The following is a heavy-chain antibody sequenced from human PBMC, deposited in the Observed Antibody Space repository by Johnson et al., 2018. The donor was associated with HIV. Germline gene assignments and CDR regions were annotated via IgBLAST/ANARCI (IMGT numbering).Heavy chain of an antibody. V-gene: IGHV3-30*19. Sequence: QMQLVESGGGVVQPGRSLRLSCAASGFTFSSYGMHWVRQAPGKGLEWVAVISYDGSNKYYADSVKGRFTISRDNSKNTLYLRMDSLRTEDTAVYYCAKGLTWELRSHDAFDIWGQGTMVTVSS. D-gene: IGHD1-26*01. J-gene: IGHJ3*02. CDR3: AKGLTWELRSHDAFDI. CDR2: ISYDGSNK. CDR1: GFTFSSYG.